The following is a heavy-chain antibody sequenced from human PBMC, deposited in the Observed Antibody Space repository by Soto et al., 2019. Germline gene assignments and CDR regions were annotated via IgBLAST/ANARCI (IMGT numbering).Heavy chain of an antibody. V-gene: IGHV3-30-3*01. D-gene: IGHD6-13*01. J-gene: IGHJ6*04. CDR3: ARSIAARPGIVAAAGNIYYYGTDV. Sequence: PGGSLRLSCAASGFTFSSYAMHWVRQAPGKGLEWVAVISYDGSNKYYADSVKGRFTISRDNSKNTLYLQMNSLRAEDTAVYYCARSIAARPGIVAAAGNIYYYGTDVWSKGTTVTVSS. CDR2: ISYDGSNK. CDR1: GFTFSSYA.